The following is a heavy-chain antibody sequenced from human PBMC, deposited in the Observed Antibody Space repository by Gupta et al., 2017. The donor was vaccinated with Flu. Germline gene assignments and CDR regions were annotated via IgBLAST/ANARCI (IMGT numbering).Heavy chain of an antibody. Sequence: SFWMNWVRQAPGKVLEWVANIQQHGTETYYVDSVKGRFTISRDNAKNLVHLHMNSLREDDTAIFFCARGIWGGYFDLWGRGTLVTVSS. D-gene: IGHD2-21*01. J-gene: IGHJ2*01. V-gene: IGHV3-7*01. CDR3: ARGIWGGYFDL. CDR2: IQQHGTET. CDR1: SFW.